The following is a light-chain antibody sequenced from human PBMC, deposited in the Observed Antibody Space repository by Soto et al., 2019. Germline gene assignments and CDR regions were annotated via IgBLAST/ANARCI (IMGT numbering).Light chain of an antibody. V-gene: IGLV2-14*01. CDR1: NSDVGGYNY. Sequence: QSALTQPASVSGSPGQSIAISCTGTNSDVGGYNYVSWYQQHPGKAPKLMIYDVTNRPSGVSNRFSGSKSGNTASLTISGLQAEDEADYYCSSYTTSSNLVFGGGTKLTVL. J-gene: IGLJ2*01. CDR2: DVT. CDR3: SSYTTSSNLV.